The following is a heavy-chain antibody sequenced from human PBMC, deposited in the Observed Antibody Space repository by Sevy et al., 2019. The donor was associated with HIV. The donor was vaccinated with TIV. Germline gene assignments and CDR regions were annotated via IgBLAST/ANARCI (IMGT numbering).Heavy chain of an antibody. CDR2: INFDGSDR. J-gene: IGHJ5*02. CDR3: AKDLRVVIPAAMQPADL. CDR1: KFPFRSNG. D-gene: IGHD2-2*01. V-gene: IGHV3-30*02. Sequence: GGSLRLSCVASKFPFRSNGFQWVRQPPGKGLEWLSYINFDGSDRKYADSVKGRFTVSRDNSKNTLYLQMNSLRAEDTAVYYCAKDLRVVIPAAMQPADLWGQGTLVTVSS.